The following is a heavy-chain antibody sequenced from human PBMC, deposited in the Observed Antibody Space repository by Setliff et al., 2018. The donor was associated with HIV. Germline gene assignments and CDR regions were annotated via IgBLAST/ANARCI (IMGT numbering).Heavy chain of an antibody. CDR2: IYNSEMI. Sequence: SETLSLTCAVYGGSFSDYYWSWIRQPPGKGLQWIGFIYNSEMINYNPSLKSRVSMSLDTSKNQFSLKLTSVTAADMGVYYCARGRKKTLAVSGTRYFDFWGQGTLVTVSS. D-gene: IGHD6-19*01. V-gene: IGHV4-34*01. J-gene: IGHJ4*02. CDR3: ARGRKKTLAVSGTRYFDF. CDR1: GGSFSDYY.